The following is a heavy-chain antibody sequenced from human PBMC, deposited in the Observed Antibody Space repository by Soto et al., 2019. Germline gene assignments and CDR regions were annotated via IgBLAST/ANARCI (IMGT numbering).Heavy chain of an antibody. V-gene: IGHV3-30-3*01. J-gene: IGHJ6*02. Sequence: PGGSLRLSCAASGFTFSSYAMHWVRQAPGKRLEWVAVISYDGSNKYYADSVRGRFTISRDNSKNTLYLQMNSLRAEDTAVYYCARDLDWGSYYYYYGMDVWGQGTTVTVSS. CDR3: ARDLDWGSYYYYYGMDV. D-gene: IGHD3-9*01. CDR2: ISYDGSNK. CDR1: GFTFSSYA.